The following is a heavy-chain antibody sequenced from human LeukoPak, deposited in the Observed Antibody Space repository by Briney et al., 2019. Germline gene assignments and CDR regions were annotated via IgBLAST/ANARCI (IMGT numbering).Heavy chain of an antibody. J-gene: IGHJ4*02. CDR2: INQSGNS. V-gene: IGHV4-34*01. D-gene: IGHD4-11*01. CDR1: GGSLSGSY. CDR3: ARQKPSTFRQYGRGRPLDS. Sequence: NPSETLSLTCDVNGGSLSGSYWSWIRQSPEKGLEWIGEINQSGNSNYNPSLKSRVTILVDTSKNQFSLKLSSVTAADTAVYYCARQKPSTFRQYGRGRPLDSRGQGTLVTVSS.